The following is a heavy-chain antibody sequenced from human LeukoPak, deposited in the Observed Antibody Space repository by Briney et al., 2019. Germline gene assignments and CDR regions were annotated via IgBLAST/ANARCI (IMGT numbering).Heavy chain of an antibody. CDR1: GFTFSSYW. Sequence: GGSLRLSCAASGFTFSSYWMHWVRQAPGKGLVWVSRINSDGSSTSYADSVKGRFTISRDNSKNTLYLQMNSLRAEDTAVYYCAREHDSPIAAAGIPHFDYWGQGTLVTVSS. CDR2: INSDGSST. V-gene: IGHV3-74*01. CDR3: AREHDSPIAAAGIPHFDY. J-gene: IGHJ4*02. D-gene: IGHD6-13*01.